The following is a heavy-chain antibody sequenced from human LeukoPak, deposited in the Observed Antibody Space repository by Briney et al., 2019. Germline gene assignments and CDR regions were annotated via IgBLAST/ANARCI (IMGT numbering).Heavy chain of an antibody. CDR1: GASISDYY. CDR2: ICYSGST. CDR3: ARHDTVAFDI. Sequence: PSETLSLTCTVSGASISDYYWSWIRQPPGKGLEWIGYICYSGSTNYNPSLKSRVTISVDTSKNQFSLKLSSVTAADTAVYYCARHDTVAFDIWGQGTMVTVSS. V-gene: IGHV4-59*08. J-gene: IGHJ3*02.